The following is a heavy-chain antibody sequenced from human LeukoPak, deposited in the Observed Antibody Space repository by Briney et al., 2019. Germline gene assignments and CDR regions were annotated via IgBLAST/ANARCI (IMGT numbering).Heavy chain of an antibody. CDR3: ARDVSAFDI. J-gene: IGHJ3*02. Sequence: GGSLRLSCAASEFTFSSYAMQWVRQAPGKGLEWVSGITVSGGTTYYTDSVKGRFTISRDNAKNSLYLQMNSLRADDTAVYYCARDVSAFDIWGQGTMVTVSS. CDR1: EFTFSSYA. V-gene: IGHV3-23*01. CDR2: ITVSGGTT.